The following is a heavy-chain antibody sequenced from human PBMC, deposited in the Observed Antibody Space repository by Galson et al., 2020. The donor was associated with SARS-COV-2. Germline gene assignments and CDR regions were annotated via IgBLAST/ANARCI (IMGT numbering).Heavy chain of an antibody. CDR1: GFTFSSYG. D-gene: IGHD2-15*01. CDR2: ISYDGSNK. J-gene: IGHJ6*02. V-gene: IGHV3-30*03. CDR3: ARDVYCSGGSCDSYGLDV. Sequence: GESLKISCAASGFTFSSYGMHWVRQAPGKGLEWVAVISYDGSNKYYADSVKGRFTISRDNSKNTQYLQMNSLRAEDTAVYFCARDVYCSGGSCDSYGLDVWGQGTTVTVSS.